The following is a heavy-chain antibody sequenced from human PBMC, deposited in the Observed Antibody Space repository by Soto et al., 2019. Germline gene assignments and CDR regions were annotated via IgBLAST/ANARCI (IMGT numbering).Heavy chain of an antibody. CDR2: IYSGGTT. CDR1: GFTVTNKY. Sequence: GGSLRLSCAASGFTVTNKYMTWVRQAPGKGLEWVSIIYSGGTTSYADSVKGRLTISRDNSKDILYLQMNSLRAEDTAVYYCARVDYGDYGWYFDLRGRGTLVTVSS. D-gene: IGHD4-17*01. V-gene: IGHV3-53*01. CDR3: ARVDYGDYGWYFDL. J-gene: IGHJ2*01.